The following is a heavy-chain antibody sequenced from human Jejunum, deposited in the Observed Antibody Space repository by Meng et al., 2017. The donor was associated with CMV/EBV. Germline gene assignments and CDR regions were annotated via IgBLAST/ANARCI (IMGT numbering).Heavy chain of an antibody. D-gene: IGHD6-19*01. CDR2: ININTGNP. CDR3: ARGNGWRFDY. J-gene: IGHJ4*02. CDR1: GYTFTSSS. Sequence: QVHLLESGSEFKRPGVSVNVSCQARGYTFTSSSMNWERHAPGQGLEWMGWININTGNPTYAQGFTGRFVFSLDTSVSTAYLQIDSLKADDTAVYYCARGNGWRFDYWGQGTLVTVSS. V-gene: IGHV7-4-1*01.